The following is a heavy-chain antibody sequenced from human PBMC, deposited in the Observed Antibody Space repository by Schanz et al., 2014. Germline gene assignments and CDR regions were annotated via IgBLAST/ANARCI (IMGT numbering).Heavy chain of an antibody. J-gene: IGHJ6*03. V-gene: IGHV3-33*08. CDR2: IWSDGTNE. CDR3: AKGPYYYYYMDV. Sequence: VQLAESGGGLVQPGGSLRLSCAASGFTFSSYAMSWVRQAPGKGLEWVAVIWSDGTNEYYADSVKGRFTISGDSSKYTVYLQMNSLRADDTAVYYCAKGPYYYYYMDVWGNGTTVTVSS. CDR1: GFTFSSYA.